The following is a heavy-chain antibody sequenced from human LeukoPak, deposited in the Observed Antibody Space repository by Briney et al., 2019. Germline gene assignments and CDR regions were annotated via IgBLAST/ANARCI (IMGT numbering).Heavy chain of an antibody. CDR2: VRYDGITK. D-gene: IGHD3-3*01. CDR1: GFTFSGYG. Sequence: GGSLRLSCSASGFTFSGYGMHWVRQAPGKGLEWVAFVRYDGITKFYAHSVTGRFTISRDNSKNTLYLQMNSLRAEDTAVYYCARGSRFGVVERDAFDIWGQGTMVTVSS. V-gene: IGHV3-30*02. J-gene: IGHJ3*02. CDR3: ARGSRFGVVERDAFDI.